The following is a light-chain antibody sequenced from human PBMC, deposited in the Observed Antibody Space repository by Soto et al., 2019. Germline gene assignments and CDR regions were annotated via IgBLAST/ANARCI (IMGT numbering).Light chain of an antibody. CDR1: RDITNY. CDR2: DAS. V-gene: IGKV1-33*01. Sequence: DIQMTQSPSSLSASVGDRVTITCQANRDITNYLHWYQQKPGKAPKLLIYDASNLETGVPSRFSGSGSGTDFTFTISSLQPEDSATYYCQQYDNLLWTFGQGTKVEIK. J-gene: IGKJ1*01. CDR3: QQYDNLLWT.